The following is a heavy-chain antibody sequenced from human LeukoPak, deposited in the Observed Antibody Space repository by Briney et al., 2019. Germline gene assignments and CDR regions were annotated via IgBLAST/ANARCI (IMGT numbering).Heavy chain of an antibody. J-gene: IGHJ4*02. V-gene: IGHV3-74*01. Sequence: SGGSLRLSCAASGFTFSSYWMHWVRQAPGKGLVWVSRINTDGSSTSYADSVKGRFTISRDNAKNTLYLQMSSLRAEDTAVYYCARVELVFLEAAAGHQPIDYWGQGTLVTVSS. CDR2: INTDGSST. D-gene: IGHD6-13*01. CDR1: GFTFSSYW. CDR3: ARVELVFLEAAAGHQPIDY.